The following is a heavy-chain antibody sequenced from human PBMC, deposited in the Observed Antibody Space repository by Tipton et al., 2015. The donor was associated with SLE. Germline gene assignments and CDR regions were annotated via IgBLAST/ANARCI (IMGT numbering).Heavy chain of an antibody. CDR2: IYHSGST. CDR1: GGSISSSNW. J-gene: IGHJ2*01. D-gene: IGHD4-17*01. Sequence: TLSLTCAVSGGSISSSNWWSWVRQPPGKGLEWIGEIYHSGSTNYNPSLKSRVTISVDTSKNQFSLKLSSVTAADTAVYYCARDHGDYGDYFWYFDLWGRGTLVTVSS. V-gene: IGHV4-4*02. CDR3: ARDHGDYGDYFWYFDL.